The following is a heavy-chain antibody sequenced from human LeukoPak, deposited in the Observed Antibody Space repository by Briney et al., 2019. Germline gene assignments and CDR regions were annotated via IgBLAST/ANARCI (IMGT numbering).Heavy chain of an antibody. Sequence: PGGSLRLSCAASGFTFSSYAMSWVRQAPGKGLEWVSPISGSGGSTYYADAVKGRFTISSDSAENTRYLQMNILRAKDTAAYYCSKAQLERREDFYFVYWGQGSLVSVSS. D-gene: IGHD1-1*01. CDR2: ISGSGGST. CDR1: GFTFSSYA. J-gene: IGHJ4*02. V-gene: IGHV3-23*01. CDR3: SKAQLERREDFYFVY.